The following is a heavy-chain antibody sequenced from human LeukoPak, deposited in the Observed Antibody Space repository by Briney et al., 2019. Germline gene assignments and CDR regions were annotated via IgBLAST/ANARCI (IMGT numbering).Heavy chain of an antibody. J-gene: IGHJ4*02. V-gene: IGHV3-21*01. CDR2: ISSGSSAI. CDR1: GFTFTTYS. CDR3: ARGHTAVTRRFDF. Sequence: GGSLRLSCEASGFTFTTYSMTWVRQAPGKGLEWVSIISSGSSAIFSADALKGRFTISRDDAKNLLYLDMNSLRAEDTAVYYCARGHTAVTRRFDFWGQGTLVTVSS. D-gene: IGHD4-17*01.